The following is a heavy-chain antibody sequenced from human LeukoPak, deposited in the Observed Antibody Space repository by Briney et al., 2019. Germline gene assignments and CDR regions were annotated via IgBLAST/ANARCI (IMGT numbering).Heavy chain of an antibody. Sequence: GGSLRLSCAASGFTSSSYAMSWVRQAPGEGLEWGSAISGSGGSTYYADSVKGRFTISRDNSKNTLYLQMNSLRAEDTAVYYCAKDRSSSWPTGRYYYGMDVWGQGTTVTVSS. CDR2: ISGSGGST. CDR3: AKDRSSSWPTGRYYYGMDV. J-gene: IGHJ6*02. V-gene: IGHV3-23*01. D-gene: IGHD6-13*01. CDR1: GFTSSSYA.